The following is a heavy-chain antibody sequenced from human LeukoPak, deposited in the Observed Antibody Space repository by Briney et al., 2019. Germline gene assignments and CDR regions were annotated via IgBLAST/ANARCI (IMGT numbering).Heavy chain of an antibody. V-gene: IGHV3-74*01. CDR3: ARGRYYGVDV. Sequence: GGSLRLSCAASGFTFTSYWMHWVRQAPGKGLVWVSRVNSDGSSTTYADSVKGRFTISRDNAKNTLYLQMNSLRAEDTAVYYCARGRYYGVDVWGQGTTVTVSS. J-gene: IGHJ6*02. CDR1: GFTFTSYW. CDR2: VNSDGSST.